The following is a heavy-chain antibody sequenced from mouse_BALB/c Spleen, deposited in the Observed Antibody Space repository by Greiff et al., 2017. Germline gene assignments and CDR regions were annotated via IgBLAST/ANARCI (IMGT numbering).Heavy chain of an antibody. CDR1: GYSITSGYS. CDR3: ARSTMNYAMDY. CDR2: IHYSGST. V-gene: IGHV3-1*02. D-gene: IGHD2-4*01. J-gene: IGHJ4*01. Sequence: EVQLVESGPDLVKPSQSLSLTCTVTGYSITSGYSWHWIRQFPGNKLEWMGYIHYSGSTNYNPSFKSRNSITPDASKNQIFLQLNSMTTEDAAAYYYARSTMNYAMDYWGQGTSVTVSS.